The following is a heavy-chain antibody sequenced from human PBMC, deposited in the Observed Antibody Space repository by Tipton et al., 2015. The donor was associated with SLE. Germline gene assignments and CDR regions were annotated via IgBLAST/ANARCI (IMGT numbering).Heavy chain of an antibody. CDR1: GFTFSSYA. V-gene: IGHV3-23*03. CDR3: ALRPGLGFDY. Sequence: SLRLSCAASGFTFSSYAMSWVRQAPGKGLEWVSVIYSGGSTYYADSVKGRFTISRDNSKNTLYLQMNSLRAEDTAVYYCALRPGLGFDYWGQGTLVTVSS. D-gene: IGHD6-19*01. J-gene: IGHJ4*02. CDR2: IYSGGST.